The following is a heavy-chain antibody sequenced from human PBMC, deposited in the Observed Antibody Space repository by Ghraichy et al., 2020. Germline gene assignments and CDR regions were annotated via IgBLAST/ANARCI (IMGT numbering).Heavy chain of an antibody. CDR1: GFTFSDYW. CDR3: ATDLNHDGG. CDR2: IKTNGNER. J-gene: IGHJ4*02. V-gene: IGHV3-7*03. D-gene: IGHD5-24*01. Sequence: GGSLRLSCAASGFTFSDYWMTWVRQAPGKGLEWVASIKTNGNERKYLDSLRGRFTISRDNAKSSLYLQMNSLRVDDTAVYYCATDLNHDGGWGQGTLVTVSS.